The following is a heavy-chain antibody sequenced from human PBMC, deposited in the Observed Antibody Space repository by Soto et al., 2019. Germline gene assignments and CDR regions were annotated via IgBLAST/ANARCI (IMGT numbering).Heavy chain of an antibody. CDR2: INHAGST. V-gene: IGHV4-34*01. J-gene: IGHJ4*02. D-gene: IGHD2-2*01. CDR1: GGSVSGYY. CDR3: ARRPESSQYYLVGKKKRGARESPFDY. Sequence: SETLSLTCAVYGGSVSGYYWSWIRQPPGKGLEWIGDINHAGSTNYNPSLKSRVTISIDTSKNQFSLKLNYVTAADTAVFYCARRPESSQYYLVGKKKRGARESPFDYWGQGTLVTVSS.